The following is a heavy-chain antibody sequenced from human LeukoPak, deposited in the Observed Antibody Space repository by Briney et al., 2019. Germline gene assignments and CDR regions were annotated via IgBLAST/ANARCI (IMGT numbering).Heavy chain of an antibody. Sequence: SETLSLTCAVYGESLSNYYWSWIRQPPGKGLEWIGEINHYGSTSYNPSLKSRITISVDTSKSQFSLKLSSVTAADTAVYYCARLPDYYSRHGAPGWGQGTLVTVSS. CDR1: GESLSNYY. J-gene: IGHJ4*02. D-gene: IGHD3-10*01. CDR2: INHYGST. CDR3: ARLPDYYSRHGAPG. V-gene: IGHV4-34*01.